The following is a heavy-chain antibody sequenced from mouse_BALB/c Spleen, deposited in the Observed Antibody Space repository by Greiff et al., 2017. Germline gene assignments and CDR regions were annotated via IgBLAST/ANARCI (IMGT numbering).Heavy chain of an antibody. CDR3: ASGATVFDY. V-gene: IGHV1S26*01. CDR2: INPSTGYT. CDR1: GYTFTSYW. D-gene: IGHD1-1*01. J-gene: IGHJ2*01. Sequence: QVQLKESGAELMKPGASVKISCKASGYTFTSYWMHWVKQRPGQGLEWIGYINPSTGYTEYNQKFKDKATLTADKSSSTAYMQLSSLTSEDSAVYYCASGATVFDYWGQGTTLTVPS.